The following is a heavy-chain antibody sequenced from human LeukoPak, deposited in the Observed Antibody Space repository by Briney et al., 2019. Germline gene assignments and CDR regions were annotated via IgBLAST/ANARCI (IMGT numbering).Heavy chain of an antibody. CDR3: ARARDYGGMRRAFDI. V-gene: IGHV4-59*01. Sequence: SETLSLTCTVSGGSISTYYWSWIRQPPGKGLEWIGYIYYSGSTNYNPSLKSRVTISVDTSKNQFSLKLSSVTAADTAVYYCARARDYGGMRRAFDIWGHGTLVTVSS. J-gene: IGHJ3*02. CDR1: GGSISTYY. D-gene: IGHD4-23*01. CDR2: IYYSGST.